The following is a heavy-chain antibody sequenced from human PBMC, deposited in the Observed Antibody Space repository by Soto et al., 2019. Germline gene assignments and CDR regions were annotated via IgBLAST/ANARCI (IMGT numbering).Heavy chain of an antibody. Sequence: SETLSLTCAVYGVSFSGYYWTWIRQPPGTGLEWIGEINHSGNTYSNPSLKSRVTISVDTSNNQLSLKLRSVTAADTAVYYCARHDGFSSGWIFDYWGHGTLVTVSS. D-gene: IGHD6-19*01. J-gene: IGHJ4*01. CDR2: INHSGNT. CDR3: ARHDGFSSGWIFDY. CDR1: GVSFSGYY. V-gene: IGHV4-34*01.